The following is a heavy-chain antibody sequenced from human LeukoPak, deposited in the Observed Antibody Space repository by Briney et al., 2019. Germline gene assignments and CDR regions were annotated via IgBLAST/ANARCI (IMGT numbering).Heavy chain of an antibody. V-gene: IGHV3-15*01. CDR1: GFTFSNAW. D-gene: IGHD4-17*01. Sequence: PGGSLRLSCAASGFTFSNAWMSWVRHAPGKGLECVGRIKSKTDGGTTDYAAPVKGRFTISRDDSKNTLYLQMNSLKTEDTAVYYCTTGYGVYGFDYWGQGTLVTVSS. CDR2: IKSKTDGGTT. J-gene: IGHJ4*02. CDR3: TTGYGVYGFDY.